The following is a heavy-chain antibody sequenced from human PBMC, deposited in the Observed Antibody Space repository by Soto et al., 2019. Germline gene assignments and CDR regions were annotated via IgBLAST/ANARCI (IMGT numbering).Heavy chain of an antibody. CDR3: ERGSGVVPAAISPYYYYGMDV. V-gene: IGHV4-34*01. Sequence: PSETLSLTCAVYGGSFSGYYWSWIRQPPGKGLEWIGEINHSGSTNYNPSLKSRVTISVDTSKNQFSLKLSSVTAADTAVYYCERGSGVVPAAISPYYYYGMDVWGQGTTVT. D-gene: IGHD2-2*02. CDR1: GGSFSGYY. J-gene: IGHJ6*02. CDR2: INHSGST.